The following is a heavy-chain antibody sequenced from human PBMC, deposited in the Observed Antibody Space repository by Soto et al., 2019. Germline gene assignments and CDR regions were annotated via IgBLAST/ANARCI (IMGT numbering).Heavy chain of an antibody. CDR2: INPNSGGT. J-gene: IGHJ3*02. V-gene: IGHV1-2*04. CDR1: GYTFTGYY. CDR3: AREGATTYYDFWSGTRRAFDI. Sequence: ASVKVSCKASGYTFTGYYMHWVRQAPGQGLEWMGWINPNSGGTNYAQKFQGWVTMTRDTSISTAYMELSRLRSDDTAVYYRAREGATTYYDFWSGTRRAFDIWGQGTMVTVSS. D-gene: IGHD3-3*01.